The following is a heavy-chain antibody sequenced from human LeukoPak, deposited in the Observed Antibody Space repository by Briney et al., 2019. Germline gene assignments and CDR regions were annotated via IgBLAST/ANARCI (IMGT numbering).Heavy chain of an antibody. J-gene: IGHJ3*02. CDR2: IYYSGST. Sequence: SETLSLTCAVYGGSFSGYYWGWIRQPPGKGLEWIGSIYYSGSTYYNPSLKSRVTISVDTSKNQFSLKLSSVTAADTAVYYCARGRTLYYDILTGLNLEAFDIWGQGTMVTVSS. CDR3: ARGRTLYYDILTGLNLEAFDI. V-gene: IGHV4-34*01. D-gene: IGHD3-9*01. CDR1: GGSFSGYY.